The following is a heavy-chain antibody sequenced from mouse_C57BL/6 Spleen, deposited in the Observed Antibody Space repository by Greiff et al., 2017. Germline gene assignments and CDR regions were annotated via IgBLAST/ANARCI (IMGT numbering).Heavy chain of an antibody. CDR1: GYAFSSSW. Sequence: VQLQQSGPELVKPGASVKISCKASGYAFSSSWMNWVKQRPGKGLEWIGRIYPGDGDTNYNGKFKGKATLTADKSSSTAYMQLSSLTSEDSAVXFCARGGNAMDYWGQGTTVTVSS. V-gene: IGHV1-82*01. CDR3: ARGGNAMDY. CDR2: IYPGDGDT. J-gene: IGHJ4*01.